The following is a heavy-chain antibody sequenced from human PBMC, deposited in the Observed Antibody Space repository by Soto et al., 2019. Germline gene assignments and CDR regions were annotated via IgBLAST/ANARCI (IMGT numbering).Heavy chain of an antibody. D-gene: IGHD2-2*01. Sequence: GATVKASCKASGYTFTSDGFSWVRQAPGQGLEWMGWINAYSTYTDYAQNLQGRVTMTTDRSTSTAYMELRSLRSDDTAVYYCAKEKISTSCCNWFDPWGQGTLVTVSS. CDR2: INAYSTYT. CDR1: GYTFTSDG. V-gene: IGHV1-18*01. J-gene: IGHJ5*02. CDR3: AKEKISTSCCNWFDP.